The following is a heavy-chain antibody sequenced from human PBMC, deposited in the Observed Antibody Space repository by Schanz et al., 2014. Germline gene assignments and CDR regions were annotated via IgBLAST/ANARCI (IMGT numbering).Heavy chain of an antibody. D-gene: IGHD4-17*01. CDR3: ARSPGDFPGWFDS. J-gene: IGHJ5*01. CDR2: IYHSGST. V-gene: IGHV4-4*02. CDR1: GDSITSNWW. Sequence: QVQLQESGPGLVKPSGTLSLTCAVSGDSITSNWWWSWVRQPPGKGLEWIGYIYHSGSTYYNPSLKSRVTISVDRSKNQFSLILNSVTAADTAVYYCARSPGDFPGWFDSWGQGTLVTVSS.